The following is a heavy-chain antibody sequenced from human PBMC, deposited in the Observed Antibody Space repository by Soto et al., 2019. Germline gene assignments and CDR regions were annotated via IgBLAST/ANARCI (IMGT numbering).Heavy chain of an antibody. Sequence: QLQLQESGPGLVKPSETLSLTCTVSGGSISSSSYYWGWIRQPPGKGLEWIGSIYYSGSTYYNPSLKSRVTISVDTSKNQFSLKLSSVTAADTAVYYCATTLLRLFNWFDPWGQGTLVTVSS. D-gene: IGHD3-3*01. J-gene: IGHJ5*02. CDR1: GGSISSSSYY. CDR2: IYYSGST. V-gene: IGHV4-39*01. CDR3: ATTLLRLFNWFDP.